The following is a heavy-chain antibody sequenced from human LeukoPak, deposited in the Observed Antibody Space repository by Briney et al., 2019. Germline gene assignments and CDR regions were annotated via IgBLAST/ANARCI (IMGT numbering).Heavy chain of an antibody. CDR1: GGSISSGSYY. Sequence: SQTLSLTCPVSGGSISSGSYYWSWIRQPAGKGLEWIGRIYTSGSTNYNPSLKSRVTISIDTSKNQFSLKLSAVTAADTAVYYCASRSHYYGSGMGFDPWGQGTLVTVSS. D-gene: IGHD3-10*01. V-gene: IGHV4-61*02. CDR3: ASRSHYYGSGMGFDP. J-gene: IGHJ5*02. CDR2: IYTSGST.